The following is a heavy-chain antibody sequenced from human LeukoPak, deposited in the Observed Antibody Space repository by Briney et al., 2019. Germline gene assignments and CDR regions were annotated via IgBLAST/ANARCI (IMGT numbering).Heavy chain of an antibody. CDR2: ISYDGSNK. Sequence: GGSLRLSCAASGFTFSSYGTHWVRQAPGKGLEWVAVISYDGSNKYYADSVKGRFTISRDNSKNTLYLQMNSLRAEDTAVYYCARDRIVEAVTDDWGQGTLVTVSS. CDR3: ARDRIVEAVTDD. D-gene: IGHD2-15*01. CDR1: GFTFSSYG. V-gene: IGHV3-30*03. J-gene: IGHJ4*02.